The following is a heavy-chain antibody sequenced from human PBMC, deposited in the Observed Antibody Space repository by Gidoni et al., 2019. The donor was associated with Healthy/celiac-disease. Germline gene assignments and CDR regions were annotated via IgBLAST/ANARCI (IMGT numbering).Heavy chain of an antibody. CDR2: ISYDGSNK. D-gene: IGHD4-17*01. Sequence: QVQLVESGGDVVQPGRSLRLSCAASGFTFSSYAMHWSLQAPGKGLEWVAVISYDGSNKYYADSVKGRFTISRDNSKNTLYLQMNSLRAEDTAVYYCARDERGYGGNSGGAFDIWGQGTMVTVSS. CDR3: ARDERGYGGNSGGAFDI. V-gene: IGHV3-30-3*01. J-gene: IGHJ3*02. CDR1: GFTFSSYA.